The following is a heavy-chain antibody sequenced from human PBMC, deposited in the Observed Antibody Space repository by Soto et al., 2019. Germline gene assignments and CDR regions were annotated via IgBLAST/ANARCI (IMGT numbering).Heavy chain of an antibody. CDR1: GYSISSSNW. D-gene: IGHD5-18*01. CDR2: IYYSGST. Sequence: SETLSLTCAVSGYSISSSNWWGWIRQPPGKGLEWIGYIYYSGSTYYNPSLKSRATISVDRSKNQFSLKLSSVTAADTAVYYCASTESGYSYGFDDWGQGTLVTVSS. CDR3: ASTESGYSYGFDD. V-gene: IGHV4-28*01. J-gene: IGHJ4*02.